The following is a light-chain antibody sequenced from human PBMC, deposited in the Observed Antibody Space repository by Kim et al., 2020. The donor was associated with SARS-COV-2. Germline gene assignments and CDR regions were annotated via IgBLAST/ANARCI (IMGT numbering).Light chain of an antibody. CDR1: NSELTAFNY. J-gene: IGLJ1*01. CDR3: CSYVGSSTVL. CDR2: DIT. V-gene: IGLV2-11*01. Sequence: QSALTQPRSVSGSPGQSVTISCTGRNSELTAFNYVSWYQHHPDKAPKLIIYDITERPSGVPDRFSASRSGKTASLTISGLQPDDEADYYCCSYVGSSTVLFGSGTKVTVL.